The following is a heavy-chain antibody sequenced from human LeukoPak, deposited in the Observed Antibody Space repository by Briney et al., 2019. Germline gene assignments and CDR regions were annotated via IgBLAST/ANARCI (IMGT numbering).Heavy chain of an antibody. Sequence: HGESLKISCRGSGYSFTTYWIGWVRQLPGKGLEWMGIIYPGDSDTRYTPSFQGQVTMSADKSINTAYLQWCSLKASDTAMYYCARRQGCSSTSCPPDYWGQGTLVTVSP. D-gene: IGHD2-2*01. J-gene: IGHJ4*02. V-gene: IGHV5-51*01. CDR3: ARRQGCSSTSCPPDY. CDR2: IYPGDSDT. CDR1: GYSFTTYW.